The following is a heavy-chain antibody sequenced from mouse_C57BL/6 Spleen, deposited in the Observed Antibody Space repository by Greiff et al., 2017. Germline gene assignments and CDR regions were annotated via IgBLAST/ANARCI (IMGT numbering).Heavy chain of an antibody. V-gene: IGHV1-72*01. CDR1: GYTFTSYW. Sequence: QVQLQQPGAELVKPGASVKLSCKASGYTFTSYWMHWVKQRPGRGLEWIGRIDPNSGGPKYNEKFKSKATLTVDKPSSTAYMRLCSLTSEDSAVYYWARENYDGSRGDYAMDYWGQGTSVTVSS. D-gene: IGHD1-1*01. CDR3: ARENYDGSRGDYAMDY. CDR2: IDPNSGGP. J-gene: IGHJ4*01.